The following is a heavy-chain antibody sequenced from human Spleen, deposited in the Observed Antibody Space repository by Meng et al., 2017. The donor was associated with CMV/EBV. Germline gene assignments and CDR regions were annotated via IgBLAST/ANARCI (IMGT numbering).Heavy chain of an antibody. CDR1: GGSISSGDYY. J-gene: IGHJ3*02. V-gene: IGHV4-30-4*08. CDR2: IYYSGRT. Sequence: SETLSLTCTVSGGSISSGDYYWSWIRQPPGKGLEWIGHIYYSGRTYYNPSPKSRVTMSLDTSKNQFSLKLSSVTAADTAVYYCARAFGVVTLDAFDIWGQGTMVTVSS. CDR3: ARAFGVVTLDAFDI. D-gene: IGHD3-3*01.